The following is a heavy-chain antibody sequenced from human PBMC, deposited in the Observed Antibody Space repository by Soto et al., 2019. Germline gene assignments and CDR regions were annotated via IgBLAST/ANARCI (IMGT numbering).Heavy chain of an antibody. CDR3: ARDRTIWGAFDI. V-gene: IGHV1-69*13. CDR2: IIPIFGTA. D-gene: IGHD7-27*01. J-gene: IGHJ3*02. CDR1: GGTFSSYA. Sequence: ASVKVSCKASGGTFSSYAISWVRQAPGQGLEWMGGIIPIFGTANYAQKFQGRVTITADESTSTAYMELSSLRSEDTAVYYCARDRTIWGAFDIWGQGTMVTVSS.